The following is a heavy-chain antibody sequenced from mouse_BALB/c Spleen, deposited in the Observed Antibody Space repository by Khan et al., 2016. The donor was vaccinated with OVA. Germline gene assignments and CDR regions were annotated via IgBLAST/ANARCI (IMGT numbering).Heavy chain of an antibody. J-gene: IGHJ1*01. CDR1: GFTFSSFG. CDR3: ARSGGNFHWYFDV. CDR2: MSSGSSTI. D-gene: IGHD2-1*01. V-gene: IGHV5-17*02. Sequence: EVRLVESGGGLVQPGGSRKLSCAASGFTFSSFGMHWVRQAPKQGLEWVAYMSSGSSTIYYGDTVKGRFTISRDNPKNTLFLQMTSLRSEDTAMYYCARSGGNFHWYFDVWGAGTSVTVSS.